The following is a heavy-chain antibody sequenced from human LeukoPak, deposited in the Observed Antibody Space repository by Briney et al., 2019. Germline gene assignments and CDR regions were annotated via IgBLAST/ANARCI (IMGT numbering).Heavy chain of an antibody. CDR2: ISDSSSYI. V-gene: IGHV3-21*01. CDR3: TKGENGMDV. CDR1: GFTFSTYA. J-gene: IGHJ6*02. D-gene: IGHD1-26*01. Sequence: PGGSLRLSCAASGFTFSTYAMSWVRQAPGKGLEWVSSISDSSSYIYHAGSVKGRFTISRDNAKNSVYLQMNSLRAEDTATYYCTKGENGMDVWGQGTTVTVSS.